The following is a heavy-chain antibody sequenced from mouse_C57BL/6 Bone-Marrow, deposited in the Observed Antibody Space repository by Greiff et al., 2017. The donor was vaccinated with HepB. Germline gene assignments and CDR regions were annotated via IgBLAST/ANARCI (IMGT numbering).Heavy chain of an antibody. Sequence: SDAELVKPGASVKISCKVSGYTFTDHTIHWMKQRPEQGLEWIGYIYPRDGSTKYNEKFKGKATLTADKSSSTAYMQLNSLTSEDSAVYFCARVLYYYGSKAWFAYWGQGTLVTVSA. CDR3: ARVLYYYGSKAWFAY. CDR2: IYPRDGST. J-gene: IGHJ3*01. CDR1: GYTFTDHT. V-gene: IGHV1-78*01. D-gene: IGHD1-1*01.